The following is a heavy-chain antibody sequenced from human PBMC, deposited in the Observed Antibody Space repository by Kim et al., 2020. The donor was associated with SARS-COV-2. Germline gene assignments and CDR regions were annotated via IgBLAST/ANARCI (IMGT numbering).Heavy chain of an antibody. CDR2: IYYSGST. CDR3: ARIRYDSGGYYGHRSYYFDS. Sequence: SETLSLTCTVSGGSISSSSYYWGWIRQPPGKGLEWIGSIYYSGSTYYNPSLKSRVTISVDTSKNQFSLKMSSVTAADTAVYYCARIRYDSGGYYGHRSYYFDSWGQGNLVTVSS. V-gene: IGHV4-39*01. CDR1: GGSISSSSYY. D-gene: IGHD3-22*01. J-gene: IGHJ4*02.